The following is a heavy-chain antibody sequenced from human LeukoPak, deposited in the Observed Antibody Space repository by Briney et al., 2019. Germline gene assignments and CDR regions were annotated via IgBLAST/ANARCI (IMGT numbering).Heavy chain of an antibody. CDR2: INPNSGGT. D-gene: IGHD1-14*01. Sequence: ASVKVSCKASGYTFTDYYIHWVRQAPGQGLEWMGRINPNSGGTNYAQRFQGRVTVTRDTSISTAYMELSTPRSDDAAVYYCARDKRSTAGNWFDPWGQGTLVTVSS. CDR1: GYTFTDYY. J-gene: IGHJ5*02. CDR3: ARDKRSTAGNWFDP. V-gene: IGHV1-2*06.